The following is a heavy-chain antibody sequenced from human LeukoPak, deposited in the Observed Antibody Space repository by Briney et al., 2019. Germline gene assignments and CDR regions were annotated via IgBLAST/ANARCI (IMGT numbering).Heavy chain of an antibody. D-gene: IGHD6-19*01. CDR2: INHSGST. V-gene: IGHV4-34*08. CDR1: GFTFTSYS. CDR3: RSSGFTFDY. J-gene: IGHJ4*02. Sequence: GSLRLSCAASGFTFTSYSMNWIRQPPGKGLEWIGEINHSGSTNYNPSLKSRVTISVDTSKNQFSLKLSSVTAADTAVYYCRSSGFTFDYWGQGTLVTVSS.